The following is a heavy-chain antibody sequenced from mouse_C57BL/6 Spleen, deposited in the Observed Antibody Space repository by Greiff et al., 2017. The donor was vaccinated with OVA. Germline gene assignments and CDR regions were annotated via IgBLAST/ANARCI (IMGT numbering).Heavy chain of an antibody. Sequence: VQLQQSGPGLVQPSQSLSITCTVSGFSLTSYGVHWVRQSPGKGLEWLGVIWRGGSTDYNAAFMSRLSITKDNSKTQVFFQMNSLQADDTAIYNCAKNGGGAYYFDYWGQGTTLTVSS. CDR1: GFSLTSYG. CDR3: AKNGGGAYYFDY. J-gene: IGHJ2*01. V-gene: IGHV2-5*01. CDR2: IWRGGST.